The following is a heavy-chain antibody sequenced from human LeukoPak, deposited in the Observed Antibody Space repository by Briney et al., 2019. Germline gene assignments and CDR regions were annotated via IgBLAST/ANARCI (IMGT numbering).Heavy chain of an antibody. CDR3: AREYYDILYYFDY. D-gene: IGHD3-9*01. J-gene: IGHJ4*02. CDR2: ISSSSSYI. Sequence: GGSLRLSCAASGFTFSSYSMNWVRQAPGKGLEWVSSISSSSSYIYYADSVKGRFTISRDNAKNSLYLQMNSLRAEDTAVYYCAREYYDILYYFDYWGQGTLVTVSS. V-gene: IGHV3-21*04. CDR1: GFTFSSYS.